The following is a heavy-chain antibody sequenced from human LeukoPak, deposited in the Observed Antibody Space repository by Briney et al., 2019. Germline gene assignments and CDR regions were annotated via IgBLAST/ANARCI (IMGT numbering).Heavy chain of an antibody. CDR2: INHSGST. CDR3: ARGKISPIDY. CDR1: GGSISSSNW. V-gene: IGHV4-4*02. J-gene: IGHJ4*02. Sequence: PSGTLSLTCAVSGGSISSSNWWSWVRQPPGKGLEWIGEINHSGSTNYNPSLKSRVTISVDTSKNQFSLKLSSVTAADTAVYYCARGKISPIDYWGQGTLVTVSS.